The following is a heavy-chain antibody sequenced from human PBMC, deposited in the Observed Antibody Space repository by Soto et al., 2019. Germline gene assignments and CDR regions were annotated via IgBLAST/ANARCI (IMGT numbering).Heavy chain of an antibody. CDR1: GFTFSSYA. D-gene: IGHD5-12*01. Sequence: QVPLVESGGGVVQPGRSLRLSCAASGFTFSSYAMHWVRQAPGKGLEWVAVISYDGSNKYYADSVKGRFTISRDNSKNTLYLQMNSLRAEDTAVYYCARDWWRWLQLQEDYYYYGMDVWGQGTTVTVSS. J-gene: IGHJ6*02. CDR3: ARDWWRWLQLQEDYYYYGMDV. CDR2: ISYDGSNK. V-gene: IGHV3-30-3*01.